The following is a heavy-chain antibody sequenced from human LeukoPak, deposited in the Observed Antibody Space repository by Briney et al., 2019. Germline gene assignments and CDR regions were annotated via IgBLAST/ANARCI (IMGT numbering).Heavy chain of an antibody. J-gene: IGHJ2*01. V-gene: IGHV1-69*13. CDR2: IIPIFGTP. CDR1: GGTFSSYA. Sequence: ASVKVSCKASGGTFSSYAINWVRQAPGQGLEWMGGIIPIFGTPNYAQKFQGRVTITADESTSTACTELSSLRSEDTAVYYCATAPGAAGYWYFDLWGRGTLVTVSS. D-gene: IGHD6-13*01. CDR3: ATAPGAAGYWYFDL.